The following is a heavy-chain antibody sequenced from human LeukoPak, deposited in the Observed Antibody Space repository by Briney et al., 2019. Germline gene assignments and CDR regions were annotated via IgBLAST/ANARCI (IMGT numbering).Heavy chain of an antibody. CDR3: ASHFYYGSGSRTFDL. J-gene: IGHJ3*01. CDR2: INSYGSST. V-gene: IGHV3-74*01. Sequence: PGGSLTLSCAASGFTFSSYWMHWVRQAPGKGLVWVSLINSYGSSTRDADSVKGRFTISRDNAKNTLYLQMNSLRAETTAVYYCASHFYYGSGSRTFDLWGQGTMVTVSS. D-gene: IGHD3-10*01. CDR1: GFTFSSYW.